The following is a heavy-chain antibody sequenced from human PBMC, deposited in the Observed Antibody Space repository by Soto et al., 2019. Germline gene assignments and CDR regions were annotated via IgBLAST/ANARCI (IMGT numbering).Heavy chain of an antibody. CDR1: GGSFSGYC. J-gene: IGHJ6*03. V-gene: IGHV4-34*01. CDR2: INHSGGT. CDR3: ARGPPRSSSWRQPYYYYMDV. Sequence: SENLSLTYAVAGGSFSGYCWSWIRQPPGKGLEWIGEINHSGGTNYNPPLKSRVTISVDTSKNQFSLKLSSVTAADTAVYYCARGPPRSSSWRQPYYYYMDVWGKRTTVTVSS. D-gene: IGHD6-13*01.